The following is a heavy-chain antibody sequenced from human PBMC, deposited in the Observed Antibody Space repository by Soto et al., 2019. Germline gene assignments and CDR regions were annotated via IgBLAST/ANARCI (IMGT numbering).Heavy chain of an antibody. CDR2: IGGGDT. D-gene: IGHD2-15*01. V-gene: IGHV3-23*01. CDR1: GFTFNTYA. Sequence: EVRLLESGGGLVQPGGSLRLSCAASGFTFNTYAMSWVRQAPGKGLEWVAGIGGGDTHYADSVTGRFTISRDDSKSTVSLQMNSLRVEDTAMYYCAKDRMNFNSVWDPFDVWGQGTLVTVSS. CDR3: AKDRMNFNSVWDPFDV. J-gene: IGHJ3*01.